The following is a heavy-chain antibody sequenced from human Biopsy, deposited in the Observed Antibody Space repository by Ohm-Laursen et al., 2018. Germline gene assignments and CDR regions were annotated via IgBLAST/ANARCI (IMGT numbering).Heavy chain of an antibody. J-gene: IGHJ4*02. CDR1: GFTVSTTY. CDR3: VRGRAY. V-gene: IGHV3-53*01. Sequence: SLRLSCAASGFTVSTTYMSWVCQAPGKGLEWVSIIYLDGNTYYTDSVRGRFTISRDNSKNALYLQMNSLRPADTAKYYCVRGRAYWGQGTLVTVSS. CDR2: IYLDGNT.